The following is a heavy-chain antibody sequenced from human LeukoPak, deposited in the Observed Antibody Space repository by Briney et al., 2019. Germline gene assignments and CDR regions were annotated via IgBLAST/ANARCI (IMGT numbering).Heavy chain of an antibody. CDR3: ARAGYDSSGYYYGIDAFDI. V-gene: IGHV3-11*01. CDR2: ISSSGSTI. Sequence: PGGSLRLSCAASGFTFSDYYMSWIRQAPGKGLEWVSYISSSGSTIYYADSVKGRFTISRDNAKNSLYLQMNSLRAEDTAVYYCARAGYDSSGYYYGIDAFDIWGQGTMVTVSS. CDR1: GFTFSDYY. J-gene: IGHJ3*02. D-gene: IGHD3-22*01.